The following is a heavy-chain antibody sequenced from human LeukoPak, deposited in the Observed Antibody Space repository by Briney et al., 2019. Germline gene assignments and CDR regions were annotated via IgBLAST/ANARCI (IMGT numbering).Heavy chain of an antibody. CDR2: INHSGST. V-gene: IGHV4-34*01. Sequence: SETLSLTCAVYGGSFSGYYWNWIRQPPGKGLEWIGEINHSGSTNYNPSLKSRVTISVDTSKNQFSLKLNSVTATDTAIYYCVRQKQHCDGGSCFPPDYWGQGTLVTVSS. CDR3: VRQKQHCDGGSCFPPDY. D-gene: IGHD2-15*01. J-gene: IGHJ4*02. CDR1: GGSFSGYY.